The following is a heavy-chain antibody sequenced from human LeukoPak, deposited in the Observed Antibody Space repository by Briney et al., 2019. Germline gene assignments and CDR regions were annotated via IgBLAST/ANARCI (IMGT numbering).Heavy chain of an antibody. V-gene: IGHV5-51*01. D-gene: IGHD1-1*01. CDR2: INPRDSDT. CDR3: ARLASEGTFGS. J-gene: IGHJ4*02. Sequence: GESLKISCQGSGYSFTTYWIGWVRQMPGKGLEWMAIINPRDSDTRYSPSFQGQVTISADKSISTAYLQWSSLKASDTAMYYCARLASEGTFGSWGQGTLVTVSS. CDR1: GYSFTTYW.